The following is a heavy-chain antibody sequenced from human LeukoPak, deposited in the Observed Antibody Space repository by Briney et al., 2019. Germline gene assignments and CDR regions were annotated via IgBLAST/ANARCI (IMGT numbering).Heavy chain of an antibody. CDR1: GYSVSSGYY. J-gene: IGHJ4*02. CDR3: ARARQLVNVFDY. D-gene: IGHD6-6*01. CDR2: FSYSGST. Sequence: PSETLSLTCTASGYSVSSGYYWGWLRHPPGKVLEWFCYFSYSGSTNYNPSRKSPVTIAIDTSKNQFSLTLSSVTAADTAVYYCARARQLVNVFDYWGQGTLATVSS. V-gene: IGHV4-61*01.